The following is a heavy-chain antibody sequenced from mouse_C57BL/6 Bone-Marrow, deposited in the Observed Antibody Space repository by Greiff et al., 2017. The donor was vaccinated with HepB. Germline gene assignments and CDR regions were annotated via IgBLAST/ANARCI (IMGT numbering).Heavy chain of an antibody. Sequence: VQLQQPGAELVKPGASVKLSCKASGYTFTSYWMHWVKQRPGQGLEWIGMIHPNSGSTNYNEKFKSKATLTVDKSSSTAYMQLSSLTSEDSAVYYCALTTVRGDYFDYWGQGTTLTVSS. D-gene: IGHD1-1*01. V-gene: IGHV1-64*01. J-gene: IGHJ2*01. CDR1: GYTFTSYW. CDR2: IHPNSGST. CDR3: ALTTVRGDYFDY.